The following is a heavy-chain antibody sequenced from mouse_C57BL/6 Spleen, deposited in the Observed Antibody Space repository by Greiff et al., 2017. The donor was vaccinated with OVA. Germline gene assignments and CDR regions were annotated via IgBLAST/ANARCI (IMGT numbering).Heavy chain of an antibody. CDR2: ISDGGSYT. V-gene: IGHV5-4*03. CDR1: GFTFSSYA. CDR3: ASNYVDY. Sequence: EVKLVESGGGLVKPGGSLKLSCAASGFTFSSYAMSWVRQTPEKRLEWVATISDGGSYTYYPDNVKGRFTISRDNAKNNLYLQMSHLKSEDTAMYYCASNYVDYWGQGTTLTVSS. J-gene: IGHJ2*01.